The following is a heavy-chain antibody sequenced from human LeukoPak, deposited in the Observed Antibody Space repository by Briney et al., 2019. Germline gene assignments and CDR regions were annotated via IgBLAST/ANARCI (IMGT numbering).Heavy chain of an antibody. CDR2: INHSGST. D-gene: IGHD3-3*01. CDR3: ARPGGDFWSGYYRRNAFDI. Sequence: PSETLSLTCAVYGGSFSGYYWSWIRQPPGKGLEWIGEINHSGSTNYNPSLKSRVTISVDTSKNQFSLKLSSVTAADTAVYYCARPGGDFWSGYYRRNAFDIWGQGTMVTVSS. V-gene: IGHV4-34*01. J-gene: IGHJ3*02. CDR1: GGSFSGYY.